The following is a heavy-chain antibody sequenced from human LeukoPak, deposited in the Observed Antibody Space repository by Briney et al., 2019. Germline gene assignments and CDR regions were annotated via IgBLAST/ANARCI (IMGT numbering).Heavy chain of an antibody. CDR1: GYSFSTYW. Sequence: GESLKISCRASGYSFSTYWIGWVRQMPGKGLEWRGVIYPGDSDTRYSPSFQGQVTMSADKSISTAYLQWSSLKASDTAMYYCARGGYSGYEFDCWGQGTLVTVSS. CDR3: ARGGYSGYEFDC. CDR2: IYPGDSDT. J-gene: IGHJ4*02. V-gene: IGHV5-51*01. D-gene: IGHD5-12*01.